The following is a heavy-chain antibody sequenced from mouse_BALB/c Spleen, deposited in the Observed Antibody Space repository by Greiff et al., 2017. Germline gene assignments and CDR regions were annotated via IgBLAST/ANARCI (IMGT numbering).Heavy chain of an antibody. Sequence: EVQLQQSGPELVKPGASVKISCKASGYTFTDYNMHWVKQSHGKSLEWIGYIYPYNGGTGYNQKFKSKATLTVDNSSSTAYMELRSRTSEDSAVYYCARAGLANWYYFDYWGPGTTRPVSA. V-gene: IGHV1S29*02. CDR3: ARAGLANWYYFDY. J-gene: IGHJ2*01. CDR2: IYPYNGGT. D-gene: IGHD4-1*01. CDR1: GYTFTDYN.